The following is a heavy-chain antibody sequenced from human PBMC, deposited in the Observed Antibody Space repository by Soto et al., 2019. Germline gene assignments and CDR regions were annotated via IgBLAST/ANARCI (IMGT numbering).Heavy chain of an antibody. CDR1: GFTFSSYE. J-gene: IGHJ6*02. D-gene: IGHD2-8*01. CDR2: ISSSGSTI. CDR3: AITKWSTYYYYGMDV. Sequence: PGGSLRLSCAASGFTFSSYEMNWVRQAPGKGLEWVSYISSSGSTIYYADSVKGRFTISRDNAKNSLYLQMNSLRAEDTAVYYCAITKWSTYYYYGMDVWGQGTTVTVSS. V-gene: IGHV3-48*03.